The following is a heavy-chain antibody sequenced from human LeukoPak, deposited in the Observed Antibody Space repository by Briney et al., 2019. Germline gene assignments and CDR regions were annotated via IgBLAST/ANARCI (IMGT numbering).Heavy chain of an antibody. CDR1: GYTFTSYD. CDR3: ARNGHSNNILES. D-gene: IGHD1/OR15-1a*01. V-gene: IGHV7-4-1*02. CDR2: INTNTGDP. J-gene: IGHJ4*02. Sequence: ASVKVSCKASGYTFTSYDINWVRQATGQGLEWMGWINTNTGDPLYAKDFTGRFVFSLDTSVSTAYLDISNLKIEDTAVYYCARNGHSNNILESWGQGTLVTVSS.